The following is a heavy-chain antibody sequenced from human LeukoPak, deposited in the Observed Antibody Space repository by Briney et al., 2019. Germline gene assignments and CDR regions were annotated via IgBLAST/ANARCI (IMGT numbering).Heavy chain of an antibody. CDR2: MFNSANS. V-gene: IGHV4-39*07. CDR3: ARGAAGTGAADY. CDR1: DGSISSSNYY. J-gene: IGHJ4*02. D-gene: IGHD6-13*01. Sequence: SETLSLTCTVSDGSISSSNYYWAWIRQPPEKGLEWIGSMFNSANSYYNPSLKSRVTISVDTSKNQFSLKLSSVTAADTAVYFCARGAAGTGAADYWGQGTLVTVSS.